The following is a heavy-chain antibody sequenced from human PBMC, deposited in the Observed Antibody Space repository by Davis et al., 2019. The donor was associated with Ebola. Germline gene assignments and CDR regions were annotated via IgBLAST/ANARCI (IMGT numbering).Heavy chain of an antibody. CDR3: AKVFDYGSGNTPISGSKDY. J-gene: IGHJ4*02. CDR2: IYSGGST. V-gene: IGHV3-53*04. Sequence: GESLKISCAASGFTVSSNYMSWVRQAPGKGLEWVSVIYSGGSTYYADSVKGRFTISRHNSKNTLYLQMNSLRAEDTAVYYCAKVFDYGSGNTPISGSKDYWGQGTLVAVSS. CDR1: GFTVSSNY. D-gene: IGHD3-10*01.